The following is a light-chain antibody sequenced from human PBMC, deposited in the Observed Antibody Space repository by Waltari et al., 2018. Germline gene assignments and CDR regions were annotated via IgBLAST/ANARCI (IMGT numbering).Light chain of an antibody. CDR2: GST. CDR1: QGVSSY. V-gene: IGKV1-16*01. J-gene: IGKJ4*01. Sequence: DIQLTQSPSSLSASVGDSVTITCRASQGVSSYVAWFQQKPGRAPKPLIFGSTTLLSGVPSRFSGSGSGTYFTLTINDLQPDDFATYSCHQYNSYPPTFGGGTKV. CDR3: HQYNSYPPT.